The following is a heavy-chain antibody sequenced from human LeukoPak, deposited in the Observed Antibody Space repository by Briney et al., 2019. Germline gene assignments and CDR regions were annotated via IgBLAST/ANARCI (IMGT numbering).Heavy chain of an antibody. CDR1: GFTFSSYG. J-gene: IGHJ4*02. Sequence: GGSLRLSCAASGFTFSSYGMHWVRQAPGKGLEWVAVISYDGSNKYYADSVKGRFTISRDNSKNTLYLQMNSLRAEDTAVYYCATTTYSNDYWGQGTLVTVSS. D-gene: IGHD1-1*01. V-gene: IGHV3-30*03. CDR2: ISYDGSNK. CDR3: ATTTYSNDY.